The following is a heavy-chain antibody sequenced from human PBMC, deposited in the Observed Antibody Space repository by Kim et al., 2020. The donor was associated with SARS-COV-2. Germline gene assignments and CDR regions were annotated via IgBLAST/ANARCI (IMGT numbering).Heavy chain of an antibody. CDR1: GGSISSYY. V-gene: IGHV4-59*08. J-gene: IGHJ3*02. Sequence: SETLSLTCTVSGGSISSYYWSWIRQPPGKGLEWIGYIYYSGSTNYNPSLKSRVTISVDTSKNQFSLKLSSVTAADTAVYYCARHADYDIYAFDIWGQGTMVTVSS. CDR2: IYYSGST. D-gene: IGHD3-9*01. CDR3: ARHADYDIYAFDI.